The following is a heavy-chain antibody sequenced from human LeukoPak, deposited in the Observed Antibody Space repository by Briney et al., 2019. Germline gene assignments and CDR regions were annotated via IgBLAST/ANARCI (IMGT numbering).Heavy chain of an antibody. CDR1: GFTFNSYS. V-gene: IGHV3-23*01. CDR3: AKDSAPYYDILTGYSLFDY. CDR2: LSGSGGSK. Sequence: GASLRLSCAASGFTFNSYSMSWVPQARGKGREWGSALSGSGGSKYYADSVKGRFTISRDNTKNTLYLKMNCLRAEDTAVYYCAKDSAPYYDILTGYSLFDYWGQGTLVTVSS. J-gene: IGHJ4*02. D-gene: IGHD3-9*01.